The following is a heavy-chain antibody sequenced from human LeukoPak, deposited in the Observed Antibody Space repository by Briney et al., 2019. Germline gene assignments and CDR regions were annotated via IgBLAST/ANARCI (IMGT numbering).Heavy chain of an antibody. CDR1: GFTFSSYA. CDR2: ISYDGSNK. J-gene: IGHJ4*02. CDR3: ARNAYGSNWNYFDY. D-gene: IGHD1-20*01. Sequence: PGGSLRLSCAASGFTFSSYAMHWVRQAPGKGLEWVAVISYDGSNKYYADSVKGRFTISRDNSKNTLYLQMNSLRAEDTAVYYCARNAYGSNWNYFDYWGQGTLVTVSS. V-gene: IGHV3-30-3*01.